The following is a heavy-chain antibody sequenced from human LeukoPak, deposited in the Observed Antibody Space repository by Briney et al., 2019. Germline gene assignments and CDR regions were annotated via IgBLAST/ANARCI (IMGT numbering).Heavy chain of an antibody. J-gene: IGHJ4*02. D-gene: IGHD4-17*01. CDR1: GFTFSNYG. V-gene: IGHV3-30*02. CDR3: AKIDYGDYVLDY. CDR2: IRYDGSNK. Sequence: GGSLRLSCAASGFTFSNYGIHWVRQAPGKGLEWVAFIRYDGSNKYYADSVKGRFTISRDNSKNTLYLQMNSLRAEDTAVYYCAKIDYGDYVLDYWGQGTLVTVSS.